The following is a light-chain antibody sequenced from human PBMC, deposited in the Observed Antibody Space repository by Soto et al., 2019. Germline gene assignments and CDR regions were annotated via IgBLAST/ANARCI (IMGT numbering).Light chain of an antibody. V-gene: IGLV1-47*01. CDR3: AAWDDSLGGRV. J-gene: IGLJ3*02. Sequence: QSVLTQPPSASGTPGQWVTISCSGGSSNIGTNHVYWYQHLPGAAPKLLIYRNSLRPSGVPDRFSGSNSGTSASLAISGLRSDDEADYYCAAWDDSLGGRVFGGGTKLTVL. CDR2: RNS. CDR1: SSNIGTNH.